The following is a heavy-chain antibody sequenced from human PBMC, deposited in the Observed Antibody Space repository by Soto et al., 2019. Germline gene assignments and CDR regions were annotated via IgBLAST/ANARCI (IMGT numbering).Heavy chain of an antibody. CDR1: GASIKNDNYY. CDR3: TRLDFGGSRGTWAHFDY. V-gene: IGHV4-39*01. D-gene: IGHD3-3*01. CDR2: IYYSGAT. J-gene: IGHJ4*02. Sequence: SETLSLTCTVSGASIKNDNYYWGWIRQSPGKGLEWIASIYYSGATYYNPSLRSRVSKSIDKSKNQISLNLRSVTAADTAIYYCTRLDFGGSRGTWAHFDYWGQGIVVNVSS.